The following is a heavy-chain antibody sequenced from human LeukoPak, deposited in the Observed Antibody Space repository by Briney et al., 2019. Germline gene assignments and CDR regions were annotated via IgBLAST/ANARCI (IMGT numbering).Heavy chain of an antibody. CDR3: ARVQRDGYNRGFDY. J-gene: IGHJ4*02. V-gene: IGHV3-53*01. Sequence: PGGSLRLSCAASGFTLSSYAMSWVRQAPEKGLEWVSLIYSGGSTYYADSVKGRFTISRDNSKNTLYLQMNSLRAEDTAVYYCARVQRDGYNRGFDYWGQGTLVTVSS. D-gene: IGHD5-24*01. CDR2: IYSGGST. CDR1: GFTLSSYA.